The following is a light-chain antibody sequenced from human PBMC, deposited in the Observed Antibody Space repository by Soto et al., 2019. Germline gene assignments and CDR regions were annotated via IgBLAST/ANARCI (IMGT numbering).Light chain of an antibody. CDR1: QGLVYSDGNTF. CDR3: VQGTHWPWT. CDR2: QVS. J-gene: IGKJ1*01. Sequence: DVVMTQSPLSLSVTLGQPASISCRSSQGLVYSDGNTFLNWFHQRPGQSPRRLIYQVSNRDSGVPDRFSGSESGTYYTLTISRVEAEDVGIYYCVQGTHWPWTFGQGTKVEIK. V-gene: IGKV2-30*01.